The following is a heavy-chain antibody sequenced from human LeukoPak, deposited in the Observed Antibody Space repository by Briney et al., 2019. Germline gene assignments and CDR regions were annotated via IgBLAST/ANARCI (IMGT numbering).Heavy chain of an antibody. D-gene: IGHD6-13*01. V-gene: IGHV4-59*01. CDR2: IYYSGST. J-gene: IGHJ3*02. CDR1: GVSISSYY. CDR3: ARKIAAAGDAFDI. Sequence: PSETLSLTCTVSGVSISSYYWSWIRQPPGKGLEWIGYIYYSGSTNYNPSLKSRVTISVDTSKNQFSLKLSSVTAADTAVYYCARKIAAAGDAFDIWGQGTMVTVSS.